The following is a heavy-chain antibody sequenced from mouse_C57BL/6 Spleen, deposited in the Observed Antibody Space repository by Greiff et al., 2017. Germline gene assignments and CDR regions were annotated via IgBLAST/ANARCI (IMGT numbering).Heavy chain of an antibody. D-gene: IGHD1-1*01. CDR2: IDPETGGT. V-gene: IGHV1-15*01. CDR3: TREDITTVVATPFAY. J-gene: IGHJ3*01. Sequence: VQLQQSGAELVRPGASVTLSCKASGYTFTDYEMHWVKQTPVHGLEWIGAIDPETGGTAYNQKFKGKAILTADKSSSTAYMELRSLTSEDSAVYYCTREDITTVVATPFAYWGQGTLVTVSA. CDR1: GYTFTDYE.